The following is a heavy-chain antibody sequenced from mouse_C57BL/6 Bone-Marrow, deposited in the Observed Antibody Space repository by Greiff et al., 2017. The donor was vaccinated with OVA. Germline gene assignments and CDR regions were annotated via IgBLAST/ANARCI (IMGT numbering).Heavy chain of an antibody. CDR3: ARGGYYVEAMDY. D-gene: IGHD2-1*01. V-gene: IGHV1-52*01. Sequence: QVQLQQPGAELVRPGSSVKLSCKASGYTFTSYWMHWVKQRPIQGLEWIGNIDPSDSETHYNQKFKDKATLTVDKSSSTAYMQLSSLTSEDSAVYYCARGGYYVEAMDYWGQGTSVTVSS. CDR1: GYTFTSYW. CDR2: IDPSDSET. J-gene: IGHJ4*01.